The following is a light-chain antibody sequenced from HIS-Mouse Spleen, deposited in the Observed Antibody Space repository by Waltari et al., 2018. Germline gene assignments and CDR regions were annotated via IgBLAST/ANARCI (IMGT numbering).Light chain of an antibody. CDR1: ALPKKY. V-gene: IGLV3-25*03. J-gene: IGLJ2*01. CDR3: QSADSSGTYVV. Sequence: SYELTQPPSVSVSPGQTARIPCSGDALPKKYAYWYKQKPGQAPVLVIYKDSERPSGIPERFSGSSSGTTVTLTISGVQAEDEADYYCQSADSSGTYVVFGGGTKLTVL. CDR2: KDS.